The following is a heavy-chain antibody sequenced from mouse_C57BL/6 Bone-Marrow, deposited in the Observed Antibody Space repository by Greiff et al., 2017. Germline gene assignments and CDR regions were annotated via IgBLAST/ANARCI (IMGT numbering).Heavy chain of an antibody. J-gene: IGHJ2*01. Sequence: VKLQESGAELVRPGASVKLSCKASGYTFTDYYINWVKQRPGQGLEWIARIYPGSGNTYYNEKFKGKATLTAEKSSSTAYMQLSSLTSEDSAVYFCARSHYYGSRYYFDYWGQGTTLTVSS. V-gene: IGHV1-76*01. CDR1: GYTFTDYY. CDR3: ARSHYYGSRYYFDY. D-gene: IGHD1-1*01. CDR2: IYPGSGNT.